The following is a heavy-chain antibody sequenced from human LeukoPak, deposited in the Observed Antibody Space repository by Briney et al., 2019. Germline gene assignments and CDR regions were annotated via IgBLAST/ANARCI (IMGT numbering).Heavy chain of an antibody. D-gene: IGHD3-3*01. CDR1: GYTFTSYY. Sequence: ASVKVSCKASGYTFTSYYMHWVRQAPGQGLEWMGIINPSGGSTSYAQKFQGRVTMTTDTSTTTAYMELRSLRSDDTAVYYCATGPSLLEWFDCDYWGQGTLVTVSS. CDR3: ATGPSLLEWFDCDY. V-gene: IGHV1-46*01. CDR2: INPSGGST. J-gene: IGHJ4*02.